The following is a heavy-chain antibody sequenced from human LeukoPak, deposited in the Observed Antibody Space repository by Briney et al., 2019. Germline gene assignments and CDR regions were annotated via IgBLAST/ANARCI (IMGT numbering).Heavy chain of an antibody. CDR1: GFTFSSYS. CDR3: ARGKRSRAAGQGRRIDP. D-gene: IGHD6-13*01. V-gene: IGHV3-21*01. Sequence: GGSLRLSCAASGFTFSSYSMNWVRQAPGKGLEWVSSISSSSSYIYYADSVKGRFTISRDNAKNSLYLQMNSLRAEDTAVYYCARGKRSRAAGQGRRIDPWGQGTLVTVSS. CDR2: ISSSSSYI. J-gene: IGHJ5*02.